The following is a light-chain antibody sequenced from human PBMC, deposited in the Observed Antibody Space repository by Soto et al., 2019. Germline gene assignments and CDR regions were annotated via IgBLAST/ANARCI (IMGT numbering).Light chain of an antibody. CDR3: QQRSNWPRT. Sequence: VTITCRASQSISSYLNWYQQKPGKAPKLLIYAASSLQSGVPARFSGSGSGTDFTLTISSLEPEDFAVYYCQQRSNWPRTFGQGTKVAIK. J-gene: IGKJ1*01. CDR2: AAS. V-gene: IGKV1-39*01. CDR1: QSISSY.